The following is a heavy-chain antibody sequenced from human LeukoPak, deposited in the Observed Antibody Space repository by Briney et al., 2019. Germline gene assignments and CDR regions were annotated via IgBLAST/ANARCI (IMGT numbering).Heavy chain of an antibody. CDR2: IYYSGST. D-gene: IGHD3-10*01. J-gene: IGHJ4*02. CDR3: ARGMVRGVTSRYYFDY. CDR1: GGSISSGDYY. Sequence: PSETLSLTCTVSGGSISSGDYYWSWIRQPPGKGLEWIGYIYYSGSTYYNPSLKSRVTISVDTSKNQFSLKLSSVTAADTAVYCCARGMVRGVTSRYYFDYWGQGTLVTVSS. V-gene: IGHV4-30-4*01.